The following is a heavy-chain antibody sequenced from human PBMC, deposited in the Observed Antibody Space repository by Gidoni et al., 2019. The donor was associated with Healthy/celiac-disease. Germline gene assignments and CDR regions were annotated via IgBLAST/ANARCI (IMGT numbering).Heavy chain of an antibody. CDR1: GGSISSSSYY. D-gene: IGHD3-22*01. CDR3: AINSGGYYDSSGQFDY. V-gene: IGHV4-39*01. Sequence: QLQLQESGPGLVKPSETLSLTCTVSGGSISSSSYYWGWIRQPPGKGLEWIGSIYYSGSTYYNPSLKSRVTISVDTSKNQFSLKLSSVTAADTAVYYCAINSGGYYDSSGQFDYWGQGTLVTVSS. CDR2: IYYSGST. J-gene: IGHJ4*02.